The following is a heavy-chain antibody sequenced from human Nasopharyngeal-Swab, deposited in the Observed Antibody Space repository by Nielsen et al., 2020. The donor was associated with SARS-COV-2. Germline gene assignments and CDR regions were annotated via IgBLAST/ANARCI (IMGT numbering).Heavy chain of an antibody. Sequence: GESLKISCAASGFTFSSYGMHWVRQAPGKGLEWVAVIWYDGSNKYYADSVKGRFTISRDNSKNTLYLQMNSLRAEDTAVYYCARVSGQTLGDCWGQGTLVTVSS. CDR2: IWYDGSNK. CDR3: ARVSGQTLGDC. V-gene: IGHV3-33*01. CDR1: GFTFSSYG. J-gene: IGHJ4*02.